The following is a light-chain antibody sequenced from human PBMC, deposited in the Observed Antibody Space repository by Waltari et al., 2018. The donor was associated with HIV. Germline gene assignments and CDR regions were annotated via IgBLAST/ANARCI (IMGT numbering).Light chain of an antibody. V-gene: IGKV4-1*01. J-gene: IGKJ1*01. CDR1: QRVLYRSNNRNY. CDR2: WAS. Sequence: DIVMTQSPDSLVVSLGERATIHCKSSQRVLYRSNNRNYLAWYQQKPGQPPKLLIYWASTRESGVPDRFSGRGSGTDFTLTISSLQAEDVAVYYCQQYYSTPWTFGQGTKVEIK. CDR3: QQYYSTPWT.